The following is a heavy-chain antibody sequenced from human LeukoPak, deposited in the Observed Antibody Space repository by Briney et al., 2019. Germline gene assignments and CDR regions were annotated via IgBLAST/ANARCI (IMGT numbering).Heavy chain of an antibody. CDR3: ARDLTYYYGSGNEN. J-gene: IGHJ4*02. CDR2: IKQDGSEK. V-gene: IGHV3-7*01. CDR1: GFIFSTYW. D-gene: IGHD3-10*01. Sequence: PGGSLRLSCAASGFIFSTYWMSWVRQAPGKGLEWVANIKQDGSEKYYVDSVKGRFTISRDNAKNSVYLQMNSLRAEDTAVYYCARDLTYYYGSGNENWGQGTLVTVSS.